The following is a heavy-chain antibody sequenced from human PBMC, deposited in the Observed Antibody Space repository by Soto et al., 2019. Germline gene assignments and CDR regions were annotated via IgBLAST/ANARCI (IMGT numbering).Heavy chain of an antibody. Sequence: PGESLKISRKISGYSFTNFWIGRGRQMPGQGLEWMVIIFPGDSETRYSPPFEGQVTISVDKSIATAYLQWSSLKASDSAMYYCARSYSSAWFGAEFDSWGQGTPVTV. CDR1: GYSFTNFW. D-gene: IGHD6-19*01. J-gene: IGHJ4*02. CDR3: ARSYSSAWFGAEFDS. V-gene: IGHV5-51*01. CDR2: IFPGDSET.